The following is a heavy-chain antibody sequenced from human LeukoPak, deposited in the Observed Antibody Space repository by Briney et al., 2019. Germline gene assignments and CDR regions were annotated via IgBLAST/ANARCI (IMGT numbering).Heavy chain of an antibody. J-gene: IGHJ4*02. D-gene: IGHD3-10*01. CDR1: GFTFSNYA. V-gene: IGHV3-23*01. CDR3: AKGSSVWFGELLLEF. Sequence: GGSLRLSCAASGFTFSNYAMSWVRQAPGKGPEWVSVTSGSGGSTYYADSVKGRFTISRDNSKNTLYLQMNSLIVEDTAVYYCAKGSSVWFGELLLEFWGQGTLVTVSS. CDR2: TSGSGGST.